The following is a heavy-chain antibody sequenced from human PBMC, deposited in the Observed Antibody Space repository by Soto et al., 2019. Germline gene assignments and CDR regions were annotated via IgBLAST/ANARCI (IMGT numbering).Heavy chain of an antibody. CDR3: TTDLDGLMVYAIGPYYYYGMDV. D-gene: IGHD2-8*01. CDR1: GFTFSNAW. CDR2: IKSKTDGGTT. V-gene: IGHV3-15*07. Sequence: GGSLRLSCAASGFTFSNAWMNWVRQAPGKGLEWVGRIKSKTDGGTTDYAAPVKGRFTISRDDSKNTLYLQMNSLKTEDTAVYYCTTDLDGLMVYAIGPYYYYGMDVWGQGTTVTVSS. J-gene: IGHJ6*02.